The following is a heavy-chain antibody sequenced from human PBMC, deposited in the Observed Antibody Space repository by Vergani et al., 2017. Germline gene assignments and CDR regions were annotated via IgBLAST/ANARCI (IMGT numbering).Heavy chain of an antibody. Sequence: QVQLVESGGGVVQPGRSLRLSCAASGFTFSSYGMHWVRQAPGKGLEWVAVIWYDGSNKYYADSVKGRFTISRDNSKNTLYLQMNSLRAEDTAVYYCARDPAAIPPKGSSLGIDPWGQGTLVTVSS. CDR2: IWYDGSNK. J-gene: IGHJ5*02. V-gene: IGHV3-33*01. D-gene: IGHD6-6*01. CDR1: GFTFSSYG. CDR3: ARDPAAIPPKGSSLGIDP.